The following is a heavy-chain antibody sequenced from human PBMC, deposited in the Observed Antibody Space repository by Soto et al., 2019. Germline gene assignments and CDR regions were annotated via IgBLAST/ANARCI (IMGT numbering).Heavy chain of an antibody. V-gene: IGHV6-1*01. J-gene: IGHJ5*02. Sequence: PSQTLSLTCAISGDSVSSNTASWNWIRQSPSRGLEWLGRTYFRSKWYNDYAVSVKSRIIINPDTSNNQFSLQLNSVTPDDTAVYFCAKGDNLGPKTGYAFDPWGQGIMVTVSS. CDR1: GDSVSSNTAS. D-gene: IGHD5-12*01. CDR3: AKGDNLGPKTGYAFDP. CDR2: TYFRSKWYN.